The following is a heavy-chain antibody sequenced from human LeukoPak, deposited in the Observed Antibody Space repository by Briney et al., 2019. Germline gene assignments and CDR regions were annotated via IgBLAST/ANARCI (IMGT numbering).Heavy chain of an antibody. CDR3: ARGKNIVVVPAAIYYYYYYGMDV. CDR1: GGSFSGYY. D-gene: IGHD2-2*01. Sequence: PSETLSLTCAVYGGSFSGYYWSWIRQPPGKGLEWIGEINHSGSTNYNPSLKSRVTISVDTSKNQFSLKLSSVTAADTAVYYCARGKNIVVVPAAIYYYYYYGMDVWGQGTTVTVSS. J-gene: IGHJ6*02. V-gene: IGHV4-34*01. CDR2: INHSGST.